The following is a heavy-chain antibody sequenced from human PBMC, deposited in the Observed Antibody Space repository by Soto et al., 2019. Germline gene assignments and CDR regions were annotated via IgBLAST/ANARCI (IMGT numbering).Heavy chain of an antibody. CDR1: GGTFSSYA. J-gene: IGHJ3*02. CDR3: AEAVVVTAHDAFDI. CDR2: IIPIFGTA. D-gene: IGHD2-21*02. Sequence: SVKVSCKASGGTFSSYAISWVRQAPGQGLEWMGGIIPIFGTANYAQKFQGRVTITADKSTSTAYMELSSLRSEDTAVCYCAEAVVVTAHDAFDIWGQGTMVTVSS. V-gene: IGHV1-69*06.